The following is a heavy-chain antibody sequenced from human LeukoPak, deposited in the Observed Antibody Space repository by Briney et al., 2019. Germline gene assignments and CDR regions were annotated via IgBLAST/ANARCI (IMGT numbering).Heavy chain of an antibody. CDR2: IYSGGST. CDR1: GFTFGTNS. CDR3: ASAREYCGSAECYEYFQH. J-gene: IGHJ1*01. D-gene: IGHD2-21*01. Sequence: GGSLRLSCAASGFTFGTNSMSWVRQSPGKGLEWVSVIYSGGSTYYADSVNGRFTISRDNSRNTLLLQMNSLRAEDTALYYCASAREYCGSAECYEYFQHWGQGTLVTVSS. V-gene: IGHV3-53*01.